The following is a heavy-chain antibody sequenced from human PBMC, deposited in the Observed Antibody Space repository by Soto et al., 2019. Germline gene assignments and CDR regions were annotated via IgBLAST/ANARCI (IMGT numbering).Heavy chain of an antibody. D-gene: IGHD5-18*01. J-gene: IGHJ4*02. CDR3: ARDRGYSSYDY. CDR2: IKEDGSEK. Sequence: GGSLRLSCAASGFTFSSSWMNWVRQAPGKGLEWVAGIKEDGSEKYYVDIVKGRFTISRDNVENSLYLQMNSLRGEDSAVYFCARDRGYSSYDYWGLGTLVTVSS. CDR1: GFTFSSSW. V-gene: IGHV3-7*01.